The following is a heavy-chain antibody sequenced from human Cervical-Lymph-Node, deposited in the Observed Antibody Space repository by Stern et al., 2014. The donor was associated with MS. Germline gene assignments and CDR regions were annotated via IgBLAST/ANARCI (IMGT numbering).Heavy chain of an antibody. J-gene: IGHJ2*01. CDR3: ARGVSDSSSWWDWYFDL. CDR1: GYTFTSYT. V-gene: IGHV1-18*04. CDR2: ISTYNGNR. Sequence: QVQLGQSGDEVKKPGASVKVSCKASGYTFTSYTISWVRQAPGQGLEWMGWISTYNGNRNYAQKVQGRVTMTTDASTSTAYMELSSLRSDDTAVYYCARGVSDSSSWWDWYFDLWGRGTLVTVSS. D-gene: IGHD6-13*01.